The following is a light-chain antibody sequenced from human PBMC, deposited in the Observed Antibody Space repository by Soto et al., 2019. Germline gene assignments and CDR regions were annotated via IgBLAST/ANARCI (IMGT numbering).Light chain of an antibody. Sequence: EIVMTQSPATLSLSPGERVTLSCRASQSVFSCLAWYQQKPGQAPRLLIYGPATRDTVIPARFSGSGSGTDFILTISSLQSEDFAVYFWQRYHTWPPFGRGTRVEI. CDR1: QSVFSC. CDR3: QRYHTWPP. CDR2: GPA. J-gene: IGKJ4*02. V-gene: IGKV3-15*01.